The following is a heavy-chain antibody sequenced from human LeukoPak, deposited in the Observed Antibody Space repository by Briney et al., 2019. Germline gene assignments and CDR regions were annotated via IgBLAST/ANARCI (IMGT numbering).Heavy chain of an antibody. V-gene: IGHV1-46*01. J-gene: IGHJ3*02. Sequence: GASVKVSCKASGYTFTSYYMHWVRQAPGQGLEWMVIINPSGGSTSYAQKFQGRVTMTRDMSTSTVYMELSSLRSEDTAVYYCARDRGYDYVWGSYGAFDIWGQGTMVTVSS. CDR3: ARDRGYDYVWGSYGAFDI. CDR2: INPSGGST. CDR1: GYTFTSYY. D-gene: IGHD3-16*01.